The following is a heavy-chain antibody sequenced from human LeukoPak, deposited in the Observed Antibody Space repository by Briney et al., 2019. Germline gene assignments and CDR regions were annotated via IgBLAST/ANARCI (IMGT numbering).Heavy chain of an antibody. CDR2: IYYSGST. Sequence: SETLSPTCTVSGGSISSFYWSWIRQPPGKGLEWIGYIYYSGSTHYNPSLKSRVTISVDTSKNQFSLKLSSVTAADTAVYYCARSVYYYDSSGYYHRYFDLWGRGTLVSVSS. CDR1: GGSISSFY. D-gene: IGHD3-22*01. CDR3: ARSVYYYDSSGYYHRYFDL. V-gene: IGHV4-59*01. J-gene: IGHJ2*01.